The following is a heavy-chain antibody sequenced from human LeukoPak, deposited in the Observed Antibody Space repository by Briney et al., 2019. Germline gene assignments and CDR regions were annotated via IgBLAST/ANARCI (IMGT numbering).Heavy chain of an antibody. CDR1: GFTFSSYG. D-gene: IGHD2-15*01. V-gene: IGHV3-33*01. CDR3: ARDLSDIVVVVAASPFDY. Sequence: PGGSLRLSCAASGFTFSSYGMHWVRQAPGKGLEWVAVIWYDGSNKYYADFVKGRFTISRDNSKNTLYLQMNSLRAEDTAVYYCARDLSDIVVVVAASPFDYWGQGTLVTVSS. J-gene: IGHJ4*02. CDR2: IWYDGSNK.